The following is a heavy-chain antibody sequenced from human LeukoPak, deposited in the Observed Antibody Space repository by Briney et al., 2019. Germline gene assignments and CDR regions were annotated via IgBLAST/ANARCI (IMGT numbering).Heavy chain of an antibody. D-gene: IGHD6-19*01. CDR3: ARDNLQWRYPSAFDI. CDR2: IKQDGSEK. Sequence: PGGSLRLSCAASGFTFSSYWMSWVRQAPGKGLEWVANIKQDGSEKYYVDSVKGRFTISRDNAKNSLYLQMNSLRAEDTAVYYCARDNLQWRYPSAFDIWGQGTMVTVSS. CDR1: GFTFSSYW. V-gene: IGHV3-7*01. J-gene: IGHJ3*02.